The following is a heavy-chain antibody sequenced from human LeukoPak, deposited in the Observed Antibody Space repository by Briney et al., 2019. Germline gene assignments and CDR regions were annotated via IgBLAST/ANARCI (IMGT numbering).Heavy chain of an antibody. D-gene: IGHD5-12*01. Sequence: PSQTLSLTCTVSGGSISSGDYYWSWIRQPPGKGPEWIGEINHSGSTNYNPSLKSRVTISVDTSKNQFSLKLSSVTAADTAVYYCARGRGHVDIVATIPRRAFDIWGQGTMVTVSS. CDR1: GGSISSGDYY. CDR2: INHSGST. V-gene: IGHV4-30-4*01. CDR3: ARGRGHVDIVATIPRRAFDI. J-gene: IGHJ3*02.